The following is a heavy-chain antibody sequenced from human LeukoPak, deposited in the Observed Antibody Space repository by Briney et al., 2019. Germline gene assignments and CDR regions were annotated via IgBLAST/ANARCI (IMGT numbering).Heavy chain of an antibody. J-gene: IGHJ5*02. Sequence: SGPGLVKPSETLSLTCTVSGGSISKSAYYWGWIRQPPGKGLEWIGNIYYSGSTYYNPSLKSRVTISVDTSKNQFSLKVNSVTAADTAVYYCARLMPRSETWGQGTLVTVSS. CDR2: IYYSGST. D-gene: IGHD3-3*01. CDR1: GGSISKSAYY. V-gene: IGHV4-39*01. CDR3: ARLMPRSET.